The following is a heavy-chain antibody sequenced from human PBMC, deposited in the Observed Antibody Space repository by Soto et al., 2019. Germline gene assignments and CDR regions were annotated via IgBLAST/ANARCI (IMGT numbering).Heavy chain of an antibody. CDR2: INAGNGNT. V-gene: IGHV1-3*05. CDR3: ARVPTDVWGSCHY. CDR1: GYTFTSYA. J-gene: IGHJ4*02. D-gene: IGHD3-16*01. Sequence: QVQLVQSGAEEKKPGASVKVSCKASGYTFTSYAMHWVRQAPGQRLEWMGWINAGNGNTKYSQKFQGRVTITRDTSASTAYMELSSLRSEDTAVYYCARVPTDVWGSCHYWGQGTLVTVSS.